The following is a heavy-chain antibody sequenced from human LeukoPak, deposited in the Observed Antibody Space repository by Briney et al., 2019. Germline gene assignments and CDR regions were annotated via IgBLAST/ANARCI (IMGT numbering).Heavy chain of an antibody. D-gene: IGHD2-2*01. CDR2: IYTSGST. J-gene: IGHJ3*02. CDR3: ARTIHCSSTSCYFTGMDDAFDI. V-gene: IGHV4-4*07. Sequence: KPSETLSLTCTVSGGSISSYYWSWIRQPAGKGLEWIGRIYTSGSTNYNPSLKSRVTMSVDTSKNQFSLKLSSVTAADTAVYYCARTIHCSSTSCYFTGMDDAFDIWGQGTMVTVSS. CDR1: GGSISSYY.